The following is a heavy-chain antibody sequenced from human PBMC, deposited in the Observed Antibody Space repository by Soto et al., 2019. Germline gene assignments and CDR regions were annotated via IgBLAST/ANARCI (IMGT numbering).Heavy chain of an antibody. CDR3: ARVTPDWNYSFDY. D-gene: IGHD1-7*01. J-gene: IGHJ4*02. CDR2: IYYSGST. CDR1: GGSISSYY. Sequence: PSETLSLTCTVSGGSISSYYWSWIRQPPGKGLEWIGYIYYSGSTNYNPSLKSRVTISVDTSKNQFSLKLSSVTAADTAVYYCARVTPDWNYSFDYWGQGTLVTVSS. V-gene: IGHV4-59*01.